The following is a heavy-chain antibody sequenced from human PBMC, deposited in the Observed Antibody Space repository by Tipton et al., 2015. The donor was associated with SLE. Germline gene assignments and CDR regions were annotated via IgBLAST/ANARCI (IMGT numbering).Heavy chain of an antibody. V-gene: IGHV1-69*05. D-gene: IGHD2-2*01. CDR2: IIPIIGLT. CDR3: ARGRDQLPTSDY. CDR1: GDTFNTYA. J-gene: IGHJ4*02. Sequence: QLVQSGAEVREPGSSVKVSCKASGDTFNTYAFTWVRQAPGQGLEWMGSIIPIIGLTKYAKAFQDRVTISTDESNNPAYMELTSLTSDDTAVYLCARGRDQLPTSDYWGQGTLVTVSS.